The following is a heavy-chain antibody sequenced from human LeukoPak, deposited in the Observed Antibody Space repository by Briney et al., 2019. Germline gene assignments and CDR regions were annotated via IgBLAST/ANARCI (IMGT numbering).Heavy chain of an antibody. D-gene: IGHD3-3*01. V-gene: IGHV5-51*01. Sequence: KCGESLKISCKGSGYSFTSYWIGWVRQMPGKGLEWMGIIYPGDSDTRYSPSLQGQVTISADKSISTAYLQWSSLKASDTAMYYCARLRFLEWLFDYMDVWGKGTTVTVSS. CDR2: IYPGDSDT. J-gene: IGHJ6*03. CDR3: ARLRFLEWLFDYMDV. CDR1: GYSFTSYW.